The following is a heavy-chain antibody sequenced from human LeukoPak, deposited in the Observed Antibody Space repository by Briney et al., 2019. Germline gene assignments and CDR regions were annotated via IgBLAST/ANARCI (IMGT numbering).Heavy chain of an antibody. CDR1: GGSISSSSYY. CDR2: IYYSGST. D-gene: IGHD3-22*01. Sequence: SETLSLTCTVSGGSISSSSYYWGWIRQPPGKGLEWIGSIYYSGSTYYNPSLKSRVTISVDTSKNQFSLKLSSVTAADTAVYYCARVRRHHMIVVASHAFDTWGQGTMVTVSS. V-gene: IGHV4-39*01. CDR3: ARVRRHHMIVVASHAFDT. J-gene: IGHJ3*02.